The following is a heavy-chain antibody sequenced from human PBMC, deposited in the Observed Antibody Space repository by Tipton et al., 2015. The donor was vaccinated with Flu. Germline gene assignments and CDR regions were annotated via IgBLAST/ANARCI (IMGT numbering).Heavy chain of an antibody. Sequence: GLVKPSETLSLTCTVSGSSISSYYWSWIRQPPGKGLEWIAYIYYTGSTNYNPSLKSRVTMSVDTSKNQFSLRLSSVTAADTAVYYCARDRYHGIDVWGQGTTVTVSS. J-gene: IGHJ6*02. CDR1: GSSISSYY. V-gene: IGHV4-59*01. CDR2: IYYTGST. CDR3: ARDRYHGIDV.